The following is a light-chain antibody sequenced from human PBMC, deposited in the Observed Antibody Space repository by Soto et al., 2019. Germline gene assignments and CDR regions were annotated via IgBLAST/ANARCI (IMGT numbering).Light chain of an antibody. CDR1: QSVSSN. CDR3: QQYNHWPPYS. V-gene: IGKV3-15*01. Sequence: EIVMTQSPATLSVSPGKRATLSCRASQSVSSNLAWYQQKPGQAPRLLMYGSFTRATGIPARFSGSGSGTEFTLTISSLQSEDSALYYCQQYNHWPPYSFGQGTKLEIK. J-gene: IGKJ2*03. CDR2: GSF.